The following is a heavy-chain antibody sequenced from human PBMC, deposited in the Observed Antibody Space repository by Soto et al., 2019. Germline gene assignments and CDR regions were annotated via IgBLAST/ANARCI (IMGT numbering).Heavy chain of an antibody. J-gene: IGHJ4*02. V-gene: IGHV1-8*01. D-gene: IGHD1-1*01. CDR2: MNPNSGNT. CDR3: ARLVFKGSSGPLRILERRNFIFDY. Sequence: ASVKVSCKASGYTFTSYDINWVRQATGQGLEWMGWMNPNSGNTGYAQKFQGRVTMTRNTSISTAYMELSSLRSEDTAVYYCARLVFKGSSGPLRILERRNFIFDYWGQGTLVTVSS. CDR1: GYTFTSYD.